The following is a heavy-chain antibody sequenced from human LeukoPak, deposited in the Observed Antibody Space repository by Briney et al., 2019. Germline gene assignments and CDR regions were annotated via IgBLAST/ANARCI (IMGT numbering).Heavy chain of an antibody. V-gene: IGHV4-59*01. CDR2: IYYSGST. CDR3: ARDLAAAGTVDI. J-gene: IGHJ3*02. Sequence: SETLSLTSTVSGGSISSYYWSWIRQPPGKGLEWIGYIYYSGSTNYNPSLKSRVTISVDTSKNQFSLKLSSVTAADTAVYYCARDLAAAGTVDIWGQGTMVTVSS. CDR1: GGSISSYY. D-gene: IGHD6-13*01.